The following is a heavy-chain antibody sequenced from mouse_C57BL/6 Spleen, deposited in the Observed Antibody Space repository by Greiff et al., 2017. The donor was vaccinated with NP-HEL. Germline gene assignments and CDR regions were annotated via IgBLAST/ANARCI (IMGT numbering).Heavy chain of an antibody. J-gene: IGHJ3*01. D-gene: IGHD1-1*01. CDR3: ARGYGSSVAWFAY. CDR2: IDPSDSYT. Sequence: VQLQQPGAELVKPGASVKLSCKASGYTFTSYWMQWVKQRPGQGLEWIGEIDPSDSYTNYNQKFKGKATLTVDTSSSTAYMQLSSLTSEDSAVYYCARGYGSSVAWFAYWGQGTLVTVSA. CDR1: GYTFTSYW. V-gene: IGHV1-50*01.